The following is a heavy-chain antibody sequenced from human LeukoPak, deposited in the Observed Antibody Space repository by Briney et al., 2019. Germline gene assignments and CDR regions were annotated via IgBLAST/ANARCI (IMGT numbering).Heavy chain of an antibody. Sequence: GGSLRLSCAASGFTFSSYWMHWVRQAPGKGLVWVSRINVDGSTSNYADSVKGRFTISRDNAKNAVYLQMNSLRVEDTAVYYCARASALATPPFAYWGQGTLVTVSS. D-gene: IGHD5-24*01. CDR3: ARASALATPPFAY. V-gene: IGHV3-74*01. CDR2: INVDGSTS. J-gene: IGHJ4*02. CDR1: GFTFSSYW.